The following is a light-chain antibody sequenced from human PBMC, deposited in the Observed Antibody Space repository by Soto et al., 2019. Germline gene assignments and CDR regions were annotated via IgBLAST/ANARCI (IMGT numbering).Light chain of an antibody. J-gene: IGKJ3*01. CDR1: QSISSY. CDR3: QQSYSTPFT. V-gene: IGKV1-39*01. CDR2: AAS. Sequence: DIQMTQSPSSLSASVGDRVTITCRASQSISSYLNWYQQKPGKAPKLLIYAASSLQSGVPSRFSGSGSGTDFTLTISSLQPEDVVAYYCQQSYSTPFTFGPGTKVDIK.